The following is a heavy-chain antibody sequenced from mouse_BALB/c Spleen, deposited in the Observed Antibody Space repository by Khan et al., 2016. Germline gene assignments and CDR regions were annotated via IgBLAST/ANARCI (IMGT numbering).Heavy chain of an antibody. Sequence: EVKLLESGGGLVQPGGSLKLSCAASGFDFSRYWMSWVRQAPGQGLEWIGEINPDSSTINYTPSLKDKFIISRDNAKNTLYLQMSKVRSEDTALYYCARDRYIFAYWGQGTLVTVSA. J-gene: IGHJ3*01. CDR2: INPDSSTI. CDR3: ARDRYIFAY. V-gene: IGHV4-1*02. D-gene: IGHD2-14*01. CDR1: GFDFSRYW.